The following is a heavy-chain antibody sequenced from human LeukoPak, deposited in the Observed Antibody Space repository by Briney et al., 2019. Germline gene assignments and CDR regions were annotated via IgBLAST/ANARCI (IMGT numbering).Heavy chain of an antibody. CDR3: ARDLGGEPFFMDV. CDR2: LDESGRP. CDR1: GGSIRSGDHH. J-gene: IGHJ6*03. Sequence: SETLSLTCRVSGGSIRSGDHHWAWVRQPPGKGLEFIGSLDESGRPYCNRPLKSRVSISGDTSGKQFSLNLTSVTAADTAVYFYARDLGGEPFFMDVWGRGTTVIVSS. V-gene: IGHV4-39*07. D-gene: IGHD3-16*01.